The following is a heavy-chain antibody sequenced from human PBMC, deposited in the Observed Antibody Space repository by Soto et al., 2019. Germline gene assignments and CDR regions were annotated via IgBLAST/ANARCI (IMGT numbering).Heavy chain of an antibody. CDR1: GGSCNGSY. V-gene: IGHV4-34*01. J-gene: IGHJ4*02. D-gene: IGHD3-16*02. CDR2: INHSGST. Sequence: PSLQGPVYGGSCNGSYCSWLRQPPGKGLEWIGEINHSGSTNDNPSLKSRVTIAVDTSKNQFSLKLSSVTAADTAVYYCARGKLSDYVWGSYRYHFDYWGQVTVVTVSS. CDR3: ARGKLSDYVWGSYRYHFDY.